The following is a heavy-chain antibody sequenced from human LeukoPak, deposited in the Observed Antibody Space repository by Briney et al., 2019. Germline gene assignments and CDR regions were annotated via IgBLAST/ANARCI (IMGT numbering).Heavy chain of an antibody. CDR1: GYTFTGYY. CDR3: AKALVATLGDIDY. D-gene: IGHD5-12*01. V-gene: IGHV1-2*02. CDR2: IIPNSGGT. J-gene: IGHJ4*02. Sequence: GASVKVSCKASGYTFTGYYMHWVRQAPGQGLEWMGWIIPNSGGTSYAQKFQGRVTMTRDTSISTAYMELSRLTSDDTAVYYCAKALVATLGDIDYWGQGTLVTVFS.